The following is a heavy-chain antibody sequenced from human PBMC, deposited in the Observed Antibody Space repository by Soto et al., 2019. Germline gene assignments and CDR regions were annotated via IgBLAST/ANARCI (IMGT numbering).Heavy chain of an antibody. V-gene: IGHV4-39*01. CDR2: IYYSGST. CDR3: ARPRAAAAGPGYGMDV. Sequence: SETLSLTCTVSGGSISSSSYYWGWIRQPPGKGLEWIGSIYYSGSTYYNPSLKSRVTISVDTSKNQFSLKLSSVTAADTAVYYCARPRAAAAGPGYGMDVWGQGXTVTVSS. D-gene: IGHD6-13*01. J-gene: IGHJ6*02. CDR1: GGSISSSSYY.